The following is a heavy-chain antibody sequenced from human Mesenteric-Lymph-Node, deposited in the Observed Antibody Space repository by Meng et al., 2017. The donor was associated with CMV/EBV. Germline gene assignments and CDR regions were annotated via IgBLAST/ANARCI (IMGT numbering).Heavy chain of an antibody. Sequence: ASVKVSCKASGYTLGSHYMDWVRQAPGQGLEWMGIINPSAGNTYYAQMFQGRVTMTRDTSTSTVYMELRSLRSDDTAVYYCAREPRSYSNDWPPFDPWGQGTLVTVSS. CDR2: INPSAGNT. CDR1: GYTLGSHY. CDR3: AREPRSYSNDWPPFDP. V-gene: IGHV1-46*01. J-gene: IGHJ5*02. D-gene: IGHD6-19*01.